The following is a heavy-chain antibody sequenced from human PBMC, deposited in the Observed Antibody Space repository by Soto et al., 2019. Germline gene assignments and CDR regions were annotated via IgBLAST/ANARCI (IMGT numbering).Heavy chain of an antibody. CDR2: ISGTGGST. V-gene: IGHV3-23*01. CDR1: GFTFTSYA. CDR3: ARSSLPYDSIFGVVKVMDV. Sequence: GGSLRLSCAASGFTFTSYAFTWVRQAPGKGLEWVSAISGTGGSTFYSDSVMGRFTISRDNSKNTLYLQMNSLRAEDTAVYYCARSSLPYDSIFGVVKVMDVWGQGTTVTVSS. J-gene: IGHJ6*02. D-gene: IGHD3-3*01.